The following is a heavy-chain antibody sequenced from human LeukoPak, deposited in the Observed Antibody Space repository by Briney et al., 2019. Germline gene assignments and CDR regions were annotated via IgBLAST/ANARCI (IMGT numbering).Heavy chain of an antibody. Sequence: PGGSLRLSCAASGFTFSSYWMHWVRQAPGKGLVWVSRINSDGSSTNYADSVRGRFTISRDNAKNTLYLQMNSLRAEDTAVYYCARVGVTFYYGSGSYDYWGQGTLVTVSS. CDR3: ARVGVTFYYGSGSYDY. CDR1: GFTFSSYW. J-gene: IGHJ4*02. D-gene: IGHD3-10*01. V-gene: IGHV3-74*01. CDR2: INSDGSST.